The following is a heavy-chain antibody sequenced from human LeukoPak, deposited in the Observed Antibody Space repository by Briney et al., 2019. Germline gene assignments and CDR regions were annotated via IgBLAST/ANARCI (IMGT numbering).Heavy chain of an antibody. D-gene: IGHD5-18*01. Sequence: GGSLRLSCAASGFTFSNAWMSWVRQAPGKGLEWVGRIKSKIDGGTIDYAAPVKGRFTLSSDDSENTVYLQMSSLKTEDTAVYYCTTVGYSYGYGLDYWGQGTLVTVSA. J-gene: IGHJ4*02. V-gene: IGHV3-15*01. CDR1: GFTFSNAW. CDR3: TTVGYSYGYGLDY. CDR2: IKSKIDGGTI.